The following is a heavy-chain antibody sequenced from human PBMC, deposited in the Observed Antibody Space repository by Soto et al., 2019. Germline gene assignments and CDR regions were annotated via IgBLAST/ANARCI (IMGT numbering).Heavy chain of an antibody. CDR1: GDNFAGYW. CDR3: ARQIYDSDTGPNFQYYFDS. J-gene: IGHJ4*02. D-gene: IGHD3-22*01. Sequence: PAELLKISWRGSGDNFAGYWITWVRQKPGKGLEWMGRIDPSDSQTYYSPSFRGHVTISATKSITTVFLQWSSLRASDTAMYYCARQIYDSDTGPNFQYYFDSWGQGTPVTVSS. V-gene: IGHV5-10-1*01. CDR2: IDPSDSQT.